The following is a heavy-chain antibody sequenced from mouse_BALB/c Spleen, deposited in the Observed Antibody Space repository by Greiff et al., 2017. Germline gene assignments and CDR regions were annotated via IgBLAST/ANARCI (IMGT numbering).Heavy chain of an antibody. CDR1: GFDFSRYW. V-gene: IGHV4-1*02. D-gene: IGHD2-1*01. CDR3: ARRPRNYPYYYAMDY. Sequence: EVKLQESGGGLVQPGGSLKLSCAASGFDFSRYWMSWVRQAPGKGLEWIGEINPDSSTINYTPSLKDKFIISRDNAKNTLYLQMSKVRSEDTALYYCARRPRNYPYYYAMDYWGQGTSVTVSS. CDR2: INPDSSTI. J-gene: IGHJ4*01.